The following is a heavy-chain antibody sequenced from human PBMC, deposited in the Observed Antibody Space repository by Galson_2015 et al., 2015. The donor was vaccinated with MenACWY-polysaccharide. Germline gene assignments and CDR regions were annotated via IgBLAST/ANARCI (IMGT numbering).Heavy chain of an antibody. CDR1: GYTFTSYD. CDR2: MNPNSGNT. V-gene: IGHV1-8*01. Sequence: SVKVSCKASGYTFTSYDINWVRQATGQGLEWMGWMNPNSGNTGYAQKFQGGVTMTRNTSISTAYMELSSLRSEDPAVYYCARDLRGYSGYDHSDYWGQGTLVTVSS. D-gene: IGHD5-12*01. CDR3: ARDLRGYSGYDHSDY. J-gene: IGHJ4*02.